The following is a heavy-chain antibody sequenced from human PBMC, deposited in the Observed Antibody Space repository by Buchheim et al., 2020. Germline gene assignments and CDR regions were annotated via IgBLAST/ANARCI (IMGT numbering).Heavy chain of an antibody. J-gene: IGHJ4*02. Sequence: EVQLVESGGGLVQPGGSLRLSCAASGFTFSRYWMHWVRQAPGKGLMWVSRVNSDGSGTGYADSVKGRFTIYRDNAKETLYLQMNSLRAEDTAVYYCVKDLPNSGFAYDYWGQGSL. CDR1: GFTFSRYW. V-gene: IGHV3-74*01. CDR2: VNSDGSGT. CDR3: VKDLPNSGFAYDY. D-gene: IGHD5-12*01.